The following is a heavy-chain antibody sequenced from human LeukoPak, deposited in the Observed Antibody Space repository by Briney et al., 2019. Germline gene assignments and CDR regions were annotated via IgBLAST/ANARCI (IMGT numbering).Heavy chain of an antibody. J-gene: IGHJ4*02. Sequence: PGGSLRLSCAASGLTVSSNYMSWVRQAPGKGLEWVSVMYSGGSTYYADSVKGRFTISRDNSKNTLFLQMNSLRAEDTAVYYCARDPGGYCSSGSCLGAGYWGQGTLVTVSS. CDR2: MYSGGST. CDR1: GLTVSSNY. CDR3: ARDPGGYCSSGSCLGAGY. V-gene: IGHV3-66*02. D-gene: IGHD2-15*01.